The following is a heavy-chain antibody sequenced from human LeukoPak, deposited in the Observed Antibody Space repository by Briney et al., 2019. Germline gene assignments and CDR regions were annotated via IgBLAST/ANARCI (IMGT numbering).Heavy chain of an antibody. Sequence: SSETLSLTCTVSGDSISTYYWSWIRQPSGKGLEWIGYIYYRVTSDYNPSLKSRVTMSVDMSTRQISLKLSSVTAADTAVYYCAREKVEVGAIRLDYWGQGTLVTVSS. CDR3: AREKVEVGAIRLDY. CDR2: IYYRVTS. D-gene: IGHD1-26*01. J-gene: IGHJ4*02. CDR1: GDSISTYY. V-gene: IGHV4-59*01.